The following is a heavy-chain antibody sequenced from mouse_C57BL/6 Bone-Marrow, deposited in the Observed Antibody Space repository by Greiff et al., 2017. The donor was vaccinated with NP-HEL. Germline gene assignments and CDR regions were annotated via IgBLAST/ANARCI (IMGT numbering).Heavy chain of an antibody. CDR2: INPGSGGT. D-gene: IGHD2-4*01. V-gene: IGHV1-54*01. CDR1: GYAFTNYL. J-gene: IGHJ3*01. Sequence: VKLMESGAELVRPGTSVKVSCKASGYAFTNYLIEWVKQRPGQGLEWIGVINPGSGGTNYNEKFKGKATLTADKSSSTAYMQLSSLTSEDSAVYFWARGGIYYDYAWFAYWGQGTLVTVSA. CDR3: ARGGIYYDYAWFAY.